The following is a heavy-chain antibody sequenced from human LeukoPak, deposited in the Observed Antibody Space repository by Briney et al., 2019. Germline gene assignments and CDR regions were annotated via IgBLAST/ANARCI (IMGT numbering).Heavy chain of an antibody. CDR3: ARHHVPEQWLEPLDY. V-gene: IGHV5-51*01. D-gene: IGHD6-19*01. CDR1: GYSFTSYW. Sequence: HGESLKISCKGSGYSFTSYWIGWVRQMPGKGLEWMGIIYPGDSDTRYSPSFQGQVTISADKSISTAYLQWSSLKASDTAMYYCARHHVPEQWLEPLDYWGQGTLVTVSS. CDR2: IYPGDSDT. J-gene: IGHJ4*02.